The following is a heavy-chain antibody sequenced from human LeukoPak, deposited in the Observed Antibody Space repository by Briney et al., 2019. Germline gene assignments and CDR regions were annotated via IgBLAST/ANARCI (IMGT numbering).Heavy chain of an antibody. V-gene: IGHV1-69*13. CDR1: GGTFSSYA. D-gene: IGHD3-22*01. CDR2: IIPIFGTA. Sequence: SAKVSCKASGGTFSSYAISWVRQAPGQGLEWMGGIIPIFGTANYAQKFQGRVTITADESTSTAYMELSSLRSEDTAVYYCARGRGYDSSGYPHAFDYWGQGTLVAVSS. CDR3: ARGRGYDSSGYPHAFDY. J-gene: IGHJ4*02.